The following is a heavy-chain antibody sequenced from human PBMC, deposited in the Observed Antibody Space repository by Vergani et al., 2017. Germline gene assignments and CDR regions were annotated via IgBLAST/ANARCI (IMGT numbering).Heavy chain of an antibody. V-gene: IGHV4-39*01. Sequence: QLQLPESGPGLVKPSETLSLTCTVSGGSISSSSYYWGWIRQPPGKGLEWIGSIYYSGSTYYNPSLKSRVTISVDTSKNQFSLKLSSVTAADTAVYYCARQPHLRAALXFDYWGQGTLVTVSS. CDR3: ARQPHLRAALXFDY. J-gene: IGHJ4*02. D-gene: IGHD6-6*01. CDR1: GGSISSSSYY. CDR2: IYYSGST.